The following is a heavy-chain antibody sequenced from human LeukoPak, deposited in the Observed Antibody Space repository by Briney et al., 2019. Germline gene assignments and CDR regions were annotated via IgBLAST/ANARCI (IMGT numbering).Heavy chain of an antibody. V-gene: IGHV3-74*01. CDR2: INSDGSST. Sequence: PGGSLRLSXAASGFTFSSYWMHWVRQAPGKGLVWVSRINSDGSSTTYADSVKGRFTISRDNAKKTLYVQMSSLRAEETAVYYCARDSDSSGYYSFDYWGQGILVTVSS. D-gene: IGHD3-22*01. CDR1: GFTFSSYW. CDR3: ARDSDSSGYYSFDY. J-gene: IGHJ4*02.